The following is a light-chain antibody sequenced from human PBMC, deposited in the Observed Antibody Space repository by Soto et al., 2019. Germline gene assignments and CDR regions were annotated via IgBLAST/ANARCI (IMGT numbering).Light chain of an antibody. Sequence: QSVLTQPPSVSGAPGQRVTISCTGSSCNIGAGYDVHWYQQLPGTAPKLLIYGNSNRPSGVPDRFSGSKSGTSASLAITGLQAEDEADYYCQSYDSSLSGYWVFGGGTKLTVL. CDR2: GNS. V-gene: IGLV1-40*01. J-gene: IGLJ3*02. CDR1: SCNIGAGYD. CDR3: QSYDSSLSGYWV.